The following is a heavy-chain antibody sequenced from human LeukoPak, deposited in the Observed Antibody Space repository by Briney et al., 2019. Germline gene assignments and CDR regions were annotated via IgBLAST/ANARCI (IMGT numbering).Heavy chain of an antibody. Sequence: SQTLSLTCAVSGGSISSGGYSWSWIRQPPGKGLEWIGYIYHSGSTYYNPSLKSRVTISVDRSKNQFSLKLSSVAAADTAVYYCARERTHYGSGSYVDYWGQGTLVTVSS. J-gene: IGHJ4*02. V-gene: IGHV4-30-2*01. CDR3: ARERTHYGSGSYVDY. CDR1: GGSISSGGYS. CDR2: IYHSGST. D-gene: IGHD3-10*01.